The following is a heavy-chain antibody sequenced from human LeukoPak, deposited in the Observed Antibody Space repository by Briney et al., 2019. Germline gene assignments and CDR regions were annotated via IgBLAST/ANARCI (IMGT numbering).Heavy chain of an antibody. CDR3: ARGGWQRLGPYYYDS. Sequence: GGSLRLSCAASGFTFSTYAMTWVRQAPGKGLEWVAVILFDGSNQSYADSVKGRFTISRDDSKNTLYLQVNSLRPEDTAVYYCARGGWQRLGPYYYDSWGQGTLVTVSS. J-gene: IGHJ4*02. CDR2: ILFDGSNQ. D-gene: IGHD6-25*01. V-gene: IGHV3-30*04. CDR1: GFTFSTYA.